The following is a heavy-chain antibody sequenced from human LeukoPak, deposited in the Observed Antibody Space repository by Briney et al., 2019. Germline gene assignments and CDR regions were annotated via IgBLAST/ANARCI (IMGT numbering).Heavy chain of an antibody. CDR3: AKDTSDRSGYLYYFDN. V-gene: IGHV3-23*01. D-gene: IGHD3-22*01. J-gene: IGHJ4*02. Sequence: PGGSLRLSCAASGFTFSAYAMSWVRQAPGKGLEWVSAIGGRGDNTYHADSVKGRFTVSRDNSKNTLYLQMNSLRAEDTAVYYCAKDTSDRSGYLYYFDNWGQGTLVTVSS. CDR1: GFTFSAYA. CDR2: IGGRGDNT.